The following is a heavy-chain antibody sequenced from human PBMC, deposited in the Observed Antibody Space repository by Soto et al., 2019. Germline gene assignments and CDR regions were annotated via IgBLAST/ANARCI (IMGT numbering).Heavy chain of an antibody. D-gene: IGHD2-15*01. J-gene: IGHJ4*02. CDR1: GVTFWNYW. V-gene: IGHV3-74*01. CDR3: ARVRYCSDNSCYSWFDY. CDR2: ISSDGSST. Sequence: GGCLRLSCVSSGVTFWNYWMYWVRQAPGKGLEWVSRISSDGSSTTYADSVKGRFTISRDNAENSLHLQMNSLRAEDTAVYYCARVRYCSDNSCYSWFDYWGQGTLVTVSS.